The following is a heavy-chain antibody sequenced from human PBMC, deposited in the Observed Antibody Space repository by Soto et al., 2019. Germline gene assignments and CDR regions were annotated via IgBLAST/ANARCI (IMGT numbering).Heavy chain of an antibody. CDR2: IKSKADGGTI. CDR1: GFTFKNAW. Sequence: EVQLVESGGGLVEPGGSLRVSCAASGFTFKNAWMSWARQAPGKGLEWVGRIKSKADGGTIDYAAPVKGSFTISSDDSKDTLFLQMNSLKTADTAFYYCGVGAEDCSGVSCYFHWGQGTLVTVSS. J-gene: IGHJ4*02. D-gene: IGHD2-15*01. CDR3: GVGAEDCSGVSCYFH. V-gene: IGHV3-15*01.